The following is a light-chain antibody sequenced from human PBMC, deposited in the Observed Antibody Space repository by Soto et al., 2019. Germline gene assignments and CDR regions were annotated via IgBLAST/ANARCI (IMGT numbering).Light chain of an antibody. CDR1: SSDVGGYNY. V-gene: IGLV2-14*03. CDR2: EVS. Sequence: QSALTQPASVSGSPGQSITISCTGTSSDVGGYNYVSWYQQYPGRAPKLMIYEVSDRPSGVSNLFSGSKSGNTASLTISGLQPEDEADYYCSSKRGSSTYVFGTGTKVTVL. J-gene: IGLJ1*01. CDR3: SSKRGSSTYV.